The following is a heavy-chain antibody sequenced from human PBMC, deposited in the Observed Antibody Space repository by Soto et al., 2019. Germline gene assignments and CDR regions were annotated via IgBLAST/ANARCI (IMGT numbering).Heavy chain of an antibody. Sequence: QVQLVQSGAEVKEPGSSVKVSCKASGDLFNNHAFNWVRQAPGQGLEWMGRISPLFSTTNYAQKFQGRVNIGADELTTIVYLEVNNLESDDTAMYYCAASSAIAAAGYFKFWGPGTLVTVST. J-gene: IGHJ4*02. CDR2: ISPLFSTT. D-gene: IGHD6-13*01. CDR1: GDLFNNHA. CDR3: AASSAIAAAGYFKF. V-gene: IGHV1-69*01.